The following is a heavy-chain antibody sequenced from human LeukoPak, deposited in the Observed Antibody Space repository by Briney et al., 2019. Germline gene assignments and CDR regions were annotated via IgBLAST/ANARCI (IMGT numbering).Heavy chain of an antibody. CDR1: GYSISSGYY. CDR2: IYHSGST. J-gene: IGHJ4*02. Sequence: SETLSLTCAVSGYSISSGYYWGGIRQPPGRGLGWIGSIYHSGSTYYNPSLKSRVTISVDTSKNQFSLKLSSVTAADTAVYYCARDRAAMVDYWGQGTLVTVSS. D-gene: IGHD5-18*01. CDR3: ARDRAAMVDY. V-gene: IGHV4-38-2*02.